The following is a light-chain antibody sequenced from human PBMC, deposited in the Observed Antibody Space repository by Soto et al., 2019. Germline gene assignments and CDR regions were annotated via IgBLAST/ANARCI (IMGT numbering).Light chain of an antibody. J-gene: IGLJ2*01. CDR1: SIGGKN. V-gene: IGLV3-9*01. CDR3: QVWDSSTVI. CDR2: RDS. Sequence: SYELTQPLSVSVALGQTARITCGGNSIGGKNVHWYQQKPGQAPVLVIYRDSNRPSGIPERFSGSSSGNTATLTISRAQAGDEADYYCQVWDSSTVIFGGGTKLTVL.